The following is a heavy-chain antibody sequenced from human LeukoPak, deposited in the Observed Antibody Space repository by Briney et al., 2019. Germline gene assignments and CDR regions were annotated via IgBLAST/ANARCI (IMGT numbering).Heavy chain of an antibody. J-gene: IGHJ3*02. CDR2: IYYSGST. CDR3: ARCEEGSVAFHI. V-gene: IGHV4-59*01. Sequence: SETLSLTCTVSGGSISSYYWSWIRQPPGKGLEWIGYIYYSGSTNYNPSLKSRVTISVDTSKNQFSLKLSSVTAADTAVYYCARCEEGSVAFHIWGQGTMVTVSS. CDR1: GGSISSYY.